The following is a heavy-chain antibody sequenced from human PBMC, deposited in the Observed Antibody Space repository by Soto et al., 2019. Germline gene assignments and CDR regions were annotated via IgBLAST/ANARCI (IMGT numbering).Heavy chain of an antibody. D-gene: IGHD2-15*01. CDR1: GGTGSNSA. J-gene: IGHJ4*02. V-gene: IGHV1-69*01. CDR3: GIGSSWTKVEY. CDR2: IIPLFGPA. Sequence: QVQLVQSGAEVKKPGSSVKVSCKSSGGTGSNSAISWLRQAPGQGLEWRGGIIPLFGPAIYARKVRGRVTITADESTRTDYVELITVRSEARAEYYCGIGSSWTKVEYWGQGTQVNVSS.